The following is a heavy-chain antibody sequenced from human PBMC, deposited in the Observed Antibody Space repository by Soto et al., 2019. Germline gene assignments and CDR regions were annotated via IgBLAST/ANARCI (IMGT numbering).Heavy chain of an antibody. Sequence: SGPTLVNPKQTLILTCAFSGFSLSRKGMSVSWIRQPPEKALEFLALIDWEEEKFSSPSLRTRLSVSKDTSKSQVVLTLTNVDPLDTATYYCTRSTNWNNKYYFDYWCQGPMGTVSS. V-gene: IGHV2-70*01. CDR3: TRSTNWNNKYYFDY. J-gene: IGHJ4*02. CDR1: GFSLSRKGMS. D-gene: IGHD1-20*01. CDR2: IDWEEEK.